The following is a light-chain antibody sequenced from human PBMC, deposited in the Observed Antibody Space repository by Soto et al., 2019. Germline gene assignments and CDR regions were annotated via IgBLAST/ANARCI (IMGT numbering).Light chain of an antibody. V-gene: IGKV1-5*01. CDR1: QSISTW. CDR2: EAP. Sequence: DIQMTQSPSTLSASVVDRVTITCRASQSISTWLAWYQQKPGKAPKVLIYEAPKLESGVPSRFSGSGSGTEFTLTISTLQPDDVATYYCQQYSSYQWTFGQGTKVDIK. CDR3: QQYSSYQWT. J-gene: IGKJ1*01.